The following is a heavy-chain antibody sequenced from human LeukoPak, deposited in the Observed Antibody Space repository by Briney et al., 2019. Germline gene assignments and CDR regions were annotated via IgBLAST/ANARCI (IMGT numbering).Heavy chain of an antibody. J-gene: IGHJ4*02. CDR2: ISWNSGSI. CDR3: AKARYSYGHDFDY. CDR1: GFTFDDYA. V-gene: IGHV3-9*01. Sequence: GRSLRLSCAASGFTFDDYAMHWVRQAPGKGLEWVSGISWNSGSIGYADSVKGRFTISRDNAKNSLYLQMNSLRAGDTALYYCAKARYSYGHDFDYWGQGTLVTVSS. D-gene: IGHD5-18*01.